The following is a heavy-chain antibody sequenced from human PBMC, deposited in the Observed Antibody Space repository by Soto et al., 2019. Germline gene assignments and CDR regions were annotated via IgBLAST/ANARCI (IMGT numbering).Heavy chain of an antibody. CDR3: ARDPITYDILTGYYTADDY. Sequence: ASVKVSCKASGYTFTSYSMHWVRQAPGQRLEWMGWINAGNGNTKYSQKFQGRVTITADESTSTAYMELSSLRSEDTAVYYCARDPITYDILTGYYTADDYWGQGTLVTVSS. V-gene: IGHV1-3*01. CDR1: GYTFTSYS. J-gene: IGHJ4*02. D-gene: IGHD3-9*01. CDR2: INAGNGNT.